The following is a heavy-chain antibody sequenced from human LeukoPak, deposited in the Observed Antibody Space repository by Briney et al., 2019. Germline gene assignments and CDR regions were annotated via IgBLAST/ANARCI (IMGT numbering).Heavy chain of an antibody. V-gene: IGHV3-23*01. D-gene: IGHD5/OR15-5a*01. CDR1: GFTFSSYA. J-gene: IGHJ5*02. Sequence: PGASLRLSCAASGFTFSSYAMSWVRQAPGKGLEWVSAISGSGGSTYYADSVKGRFTIFRDNSKNTLYLQMNSLRAEDTAVYYCAKGSTIRSSRWFDPWGQGTLVTVSS. CDR2: ISGSGGST. CDR3: AKGSTIRSSRWFDP.